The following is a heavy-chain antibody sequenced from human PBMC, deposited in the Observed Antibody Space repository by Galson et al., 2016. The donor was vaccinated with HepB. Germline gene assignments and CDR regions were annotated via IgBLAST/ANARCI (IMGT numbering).Heavy chain of an antibody. Sequence: SETLSLTCTVSGGSISPYYWSWIRQPPEKGLECIGYIYYSGSTNYNPSLKSRVTISVDTSKNQFSLKLSSVTAADTAVYYCARVRNYFDSSGYHYFFDPWGQGTLVTVSS. D-gene: IGHD3-22*01. CDR2: IYYSGST. J-gene: IGHJ5*02. CDR1: GGSISPYY. CDR3: ARVRNYFDSSGYHYFFDP. V-gene: IGHV4-59*01.